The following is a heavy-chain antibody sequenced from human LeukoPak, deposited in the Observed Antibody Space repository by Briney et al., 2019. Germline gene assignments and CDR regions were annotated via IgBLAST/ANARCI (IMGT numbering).Heavy chain of an antibody. CDR1: GYTFTSYG. J-gene: IGHJ4*02. Sequence: ASVKVSCKASGYTFTSYGISWVRQAPGQGLEWMGWISAYNGNTNYAQKLQGRVTMTTDTSTSTAYMELRSLRSDDTAVYYCARESEGYCSSTSCCLFFDYWGQGTLVTVSS. D-gene: IGHD2-2*01. CDR2: ISAYNGNT. V-gene: IGHV1-18*01. CDR3: ARESEGYCSSTSCCLFFDY.